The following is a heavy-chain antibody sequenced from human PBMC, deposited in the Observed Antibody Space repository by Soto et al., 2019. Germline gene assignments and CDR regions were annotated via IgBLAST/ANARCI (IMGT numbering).Heavy chain of an antibody. D-gene: IGHD5-18*01. J-gene: IGHJ5*02. Sequence: SETLSLTCTAFGASVSSGTYYWSWIRQAPGKGLEWVGHIYYTGSPNYNPSLNNRVTISVDTSKNHFYLQLTSVTAADPAVYYCARAAGFSYASNWFDIRGQGTRVTVS. V-gene: IGHV4-61*03. CDR2: IYYTGSP. CDR3: ARAAGFSYASNWFDI. CDR1: GASVSSGTYY.